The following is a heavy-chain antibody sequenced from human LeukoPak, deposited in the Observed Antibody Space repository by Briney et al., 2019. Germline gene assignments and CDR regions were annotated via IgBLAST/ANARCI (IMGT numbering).Heavy chain of an antibody. J-gene: IGHJ4*02. D-gene: IGHD3-10*01. CDR3: ARMDYYTSGTYTYPNFDY. V-gene: IGHV3-7*03. CDR1: GFTFSRYW. CDR2: QDGSET. Sequence: GESLRLSCAASGFTFSRYWMKQDGSETYYVDSVKGRFTISRDNAKNSLHLQMNSLRAEDAAVFYSARMDYYTSGTYTYPNFDYWGQGTLVTVSS.